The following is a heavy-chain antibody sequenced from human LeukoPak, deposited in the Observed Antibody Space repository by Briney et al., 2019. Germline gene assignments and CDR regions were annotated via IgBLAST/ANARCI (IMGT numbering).Heavy chain of an antibody. D-gene: IGHD4-11*01. V-gene: IGHV3-74*01. CDR3: AREEYSVRRGARLDH. CDR1: GFTFNNYW. Sequence: GGSLRLSCAASGFTFNNYWMHWVRQAPGKGLVWVSRINSDGSSTGYADSVRGRFTISRDTAKNTLYLQMNSVRVEDTAMYYCAREEYSVRRGARLDHCGQGTLVIVSS. J-gene: IGHJ4*02. CDR2: INSDGSST.